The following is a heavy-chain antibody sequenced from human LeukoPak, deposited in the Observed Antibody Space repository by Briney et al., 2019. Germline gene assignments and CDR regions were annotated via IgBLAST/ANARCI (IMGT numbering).Heavy chain of an antibody. CDR3: ARKDYGSGSFSRSFDS. V-gene: IGHV4-59*12. Sequence: SETLSLTCSVSGGPLTSYYWSWIRQPPGKGLEWIGFIYYRGSTNYNPSLESRVTISVDTSKNRFSLKLNSVTAADTAVYYCARKDYGSGSFSRSFDSWGQGTLVTVSS. D-gene: IGHD3-10*01. CDR2: IYYRGST. CDR1: GGPLTSYY. J-gene: IGHJ4*02.